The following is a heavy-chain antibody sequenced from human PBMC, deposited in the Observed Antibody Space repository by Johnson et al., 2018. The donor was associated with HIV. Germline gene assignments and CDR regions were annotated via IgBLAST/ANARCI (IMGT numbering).Heavy chain of an antibody. CDR1: GFTFSSYW. Sequence: VQLVESGGGLVQPGGSLRLSCAASGFTFSSYWMHWVRQAPGKGLVWVSAISGSGGSTYYADSVKGRFNISRDNSKNTLYLQRKSLRAEDRAVYYCAKDQTYNFWSGYYGGDAFDIWGQGTMVTVSS. J-gene: IGHJ3*02. CDR3: AKDQTYNFWSGYYGGDAFDI. D-gene: IGHD3-3*01. V-gene: IGHV3-23*04. CDR2: ISGSGGST.